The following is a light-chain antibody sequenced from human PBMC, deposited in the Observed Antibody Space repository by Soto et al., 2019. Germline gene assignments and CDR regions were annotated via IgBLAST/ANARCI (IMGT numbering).Light chain of an antibody. J-gene: IGLJ2*01. Sequence: QSALTQPASVSGSPGQSITISCTGTSSDVGSYNLVSWYQQHPGKAPKLIIYEGNKRPSGVSNRLSGSKSGNTASLTISGLQAEDDADYFCCSSAGSGSLVFGGGTKLTVL. CDR1: SSDVGSYNL. V-gene: IGLV2-23*01. CDR3: CSSAGSGSLV. CDR2: EGN.